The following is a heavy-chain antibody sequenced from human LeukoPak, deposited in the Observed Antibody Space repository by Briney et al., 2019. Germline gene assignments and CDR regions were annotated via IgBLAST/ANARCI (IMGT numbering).Heavy chain of an antibody. CDR2: INHSGST. Sequence: SETLSLTCAVYGGSFSGYYWSWIRQPPGKGLEWIGEINHSGSTNYNPSLKSRVTISVDTSKNQFSLKLSSVTAADTAVYYCAREGRGYSYGYGPGFDYWGQGTLVTVSS. J-gene: IGHJ4*02. CDR1: GGSFSGYY. D-gene: IGHD5-18*01. CDR3: AREGRGYSYGYGPGFDY. V-gene: IGHV4-34*01.